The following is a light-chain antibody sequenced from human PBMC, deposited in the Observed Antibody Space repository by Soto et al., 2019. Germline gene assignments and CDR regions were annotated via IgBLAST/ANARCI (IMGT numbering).Light chain of an antibody. CDR2: AAS. CDR1: QSIGGF. J-gene: IGKJ4*01. Sequence: IQMTRSPSSLSVSVGDRVTITCRAIQSIGGFLNWYQQKLGKAPKLLIYAASSLQSGVPSRFSGSGSGTDFTLTISSLQPEDFATYYCQQSYSTPLTFGGGTKVDIK. CDR3: QQSYSTPLT. V-gene: IGKV1-39*01.